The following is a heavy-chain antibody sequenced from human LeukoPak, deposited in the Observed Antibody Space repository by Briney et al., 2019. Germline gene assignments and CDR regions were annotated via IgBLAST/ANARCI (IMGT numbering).Heavy chain of an antibody. D-gene: IGHD3-3*01. CDR1: GFTFSSYW. CDR3: ARDRDFWSGYSMYYFDY. CDR2: IKQDGSEK. V-gene: IGHV3-7*01. Sequence: GGSLRLSCAASGFTFSSYWMSWVRQAPGKGLEWVANIKQDGSEKYYVDSVKGRFTISRDNAKNSPYLQMNSLRAEDTAVYYCARDRDFWSGYSMYYFDYWGQGTLVTVSS. J-gene: IGHJ4*02.